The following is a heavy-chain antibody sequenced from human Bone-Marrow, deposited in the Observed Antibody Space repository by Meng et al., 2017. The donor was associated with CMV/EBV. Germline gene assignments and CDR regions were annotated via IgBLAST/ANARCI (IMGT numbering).Heavy chain of an antibody. CDR3: ARVDCSSTSCSDDAFEI. CDR2: ISYDGNNK. Sequence: SLKITCAASGFTFSSYAMHWVRQAPGKGLEWVAVISYDGNNKYYADYVKGRFNIPRHNSKNTLYLQMNSLRAEDKVVYYGARVDCSSTSCSDDAFEIWGQGTMVTVSS. V-gene: IGHV3-30-3*01. D-gene: IGHD2-2*01. J-gene: IGHJ3*02. CDR1: GFTFSSYA.